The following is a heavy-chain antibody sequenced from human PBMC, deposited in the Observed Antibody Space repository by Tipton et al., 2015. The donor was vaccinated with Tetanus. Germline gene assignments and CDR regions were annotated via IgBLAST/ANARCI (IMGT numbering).Heavy chain of an antibody. J-gene: IGHJ4*02. D-gene: IGHD1-26*01. CDR1: GFTVSSHY. CDR3: AKGDGSYPFDY. CDR2: LYSGGDT. V-gene: IGHV3-53*01. Sequence: SGFTVSSHYMSWLRQDPGKGLEWVASLYSGGDTYYADSVRGRFTLSRDNSKNTLYLQMNSLRAEDTAVYYCAKGDGSYPFDYWGQGTLVTVSS.